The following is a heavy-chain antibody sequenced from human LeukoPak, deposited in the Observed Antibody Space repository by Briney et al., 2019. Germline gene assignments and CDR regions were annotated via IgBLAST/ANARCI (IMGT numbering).Heavy chain of an antibody. D-gene: IGHD4-23*01. CDR2: IWYDGSNK. Sequence: PGRSLRLSCAASGLTFGSSGMHWVRQAPGKGPEWVAVIWYDGSNKYYAHSVKGRFTISRDNSKNTLYLQMNSLRAEDTALYYCARDPSAGGGNYLENWGQGTLVTVSS. CDR1: GLTFGSSG. J-gene: IGHJ4*02. CDR3: ARDPSAGGGNYLEN. V-gene: IGHV3-33*01.